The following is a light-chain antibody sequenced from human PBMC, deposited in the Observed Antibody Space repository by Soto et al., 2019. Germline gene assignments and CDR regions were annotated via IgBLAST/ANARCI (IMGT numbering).Light chain of an antibody. CDR1: QSVSSS. CDR2: DAS. J-gene: IGKJ4*01. CDR3: QQYNNWPPLT. V-gene: IGKV3-15*01. Sequence: EIVMTQSPATLSVSPGDRATLSCRASQSVSSSLAWYQQIPGQAPRLLIYDASTRATGIPARFGGSGSGTEFTLIISSLQSEDFAVYDCQQYNNWPPLTFGGGTKVELK.